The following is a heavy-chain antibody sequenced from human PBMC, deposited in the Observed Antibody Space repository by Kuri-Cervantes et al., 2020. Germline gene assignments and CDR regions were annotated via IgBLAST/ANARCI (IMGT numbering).Heavy chain of an antibody. CDR3: AKPKYSSSSGLGYYYYGMDV. D-gene: IGHD6-6*01. Sequence: GGSLRLSCAASGFTFADYAMHWVRQAPGKGLEWVSGISWNSGSIGYADSVKGRFTISRDNSKNTLYLQMNSLRAEDTAVYYCAKPKYSSSSGLGYYYYGMDVWGQGTTVTVSS. J-gene: IGHJ6*02. CDR2: ISWNSGSI. CDR1: GFTFADYA. V-gene: IGHV3-9*01.